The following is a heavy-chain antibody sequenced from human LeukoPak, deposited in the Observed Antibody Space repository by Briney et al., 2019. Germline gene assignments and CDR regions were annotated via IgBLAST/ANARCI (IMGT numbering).Heavy chain of an antibody. Sequence: PGGSLRLSCAASGFTFSSYGMHWVRQAPGKGLEWVAVIWYDGSNKYYADSVKGRFTISRDNSKNTLFLQMNSLRAEDTAVYYCARDEWGDAFDIWGQGTMVTVFS. V-gene: IGHV3-33*01. CDR2: IWYDGSNK. D-gene: IGHD1-26*01. J-gene: IGHJ3*02. CDR3: ARDEWGDAFDI. CDR1: GFTFSSYG.